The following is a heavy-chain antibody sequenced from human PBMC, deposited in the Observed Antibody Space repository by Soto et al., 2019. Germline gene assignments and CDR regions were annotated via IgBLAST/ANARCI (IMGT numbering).Heavy chain of an antibody. J-gene: IGHJ4*02. D-gene: IGHD3-16*02. Sequence: GCSLRPSWAGSGFTFNDALFNWGRQDPGKGLEWVGRIKSESDGGTTAYAAPVKGRFTISRDDSKNTVYLQMNSLRTEDTALYYCMTDRQYRPAYWGQGP. V-gene: IGHV3-15*07. CDR2: IKSESDGGTT. CDR3: MTDRQYRPAY. CDR1: GFTFNDAL.